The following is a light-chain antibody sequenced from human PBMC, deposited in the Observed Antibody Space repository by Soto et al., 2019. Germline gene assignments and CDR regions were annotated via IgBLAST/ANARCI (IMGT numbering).Light chain of an antibody. CDR1: RSISSY. CDR3: QQSYSTLRT. J-gene: IGKJ5*01. Sequence: DIQLTQSPSSLSASVGDRVTITCRASRSISSYLNWYQQKPGKAPKLLIYAASSLQSGVPSRFSGSGSGTDFTLTIGSLQPEDFATYYCQQSYSTLRTFGQGTRLEIK. V-gene: IGKV1-39*01. CDR2: AAS.